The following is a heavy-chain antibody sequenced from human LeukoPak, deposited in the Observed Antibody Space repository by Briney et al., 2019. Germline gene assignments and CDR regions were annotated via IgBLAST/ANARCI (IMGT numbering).Heavy chain of an antibody. CDR2: ISSSSSYI. D-gene: IGHD3-22*01. Sequence: GGSLRLSCAASGFTFSSYSMNWVRQAPGKGLEWVSSISSSSSYIYYADSVKGRFTISRDNAKNSLYLQMNSLRAEDTAVYYCARLVSGYYPDAFDIWGQGTMVTVSS. CDR1: GFTFSSYS. J-gene: IGHJ3*02. CDR3: ARLVSGYYPDAFDI. V-gene: IGHV3-21*01.